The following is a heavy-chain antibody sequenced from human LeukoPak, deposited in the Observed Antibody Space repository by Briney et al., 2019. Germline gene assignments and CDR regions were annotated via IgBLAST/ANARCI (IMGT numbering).Heavy chain of an antibody. V-gene: IGHV3-7*01. J-gene: IGHJ6*03. CDR2: IKQDGSEK. CDR1: GFTFSNYW. CDR3: ARFVVPAAYYYYYYMDV. Sequence: GGSLRLSCAASGFTFSNYWMSWVRQAPGKGLEWVANIKQDGSEKYYVDSVKGRFTISRDNAKNSLYLQMNSLRAEDTAVYYCARFVVPAAYYYYYYMDVWGKGTTVTVSS. D-gene: IGHD2-2*01.